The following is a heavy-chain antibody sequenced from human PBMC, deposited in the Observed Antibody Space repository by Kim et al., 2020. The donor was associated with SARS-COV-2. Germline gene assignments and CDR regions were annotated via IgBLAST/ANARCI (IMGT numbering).Heavy chain of an antibody. V-gene: IGHV4-34*01. CDR1: GGSFSGYY. D-gene: IGHD2-2*01. CDR3: ARGREIVVVPAATILMDV. CDR2: INHSGST. J-gene: IGHJ6*02. Sequence: SETLSLTCAVYGGSFSGYYWSWIRQPPGKGLEWMGEINHSGSTNYNPSLKSRVTISVDTSKNQFSLKLSSVTAADTAVYYCARGREIVVVPAATILMDVWGQGTTVTVSS.